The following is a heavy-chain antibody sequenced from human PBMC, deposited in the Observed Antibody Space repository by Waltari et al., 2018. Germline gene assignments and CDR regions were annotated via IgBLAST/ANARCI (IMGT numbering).Heavy chain of an antibody. Sequence: EVQLVESGEGLVQLGGSLRRSCASSGFRFSSTFISLARQASGPVPEWVANIKQDGSEKYYVDSVKGRFTISRDNDKNSLYLQMNSLRAEDTAVYYCARVRFLEWLFRHYYYYGMDVWGQGTTVTVSS. D-gene: IGHD3-3*01. CDR1: GFRFSSTF. CDR3: ARVRFLEWLFRHYYYYGMDV. V-gene: IGHV3-7*01. J-gene: IGHJ6*02. CDR2: IKQDGSEK.